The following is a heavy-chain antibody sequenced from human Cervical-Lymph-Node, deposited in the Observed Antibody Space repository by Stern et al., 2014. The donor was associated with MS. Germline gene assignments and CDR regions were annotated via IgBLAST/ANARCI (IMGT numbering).Heavy chain of an antibody. J-gene: IGHJ6*02. D-gene: IGHD6-19*01. CDR1: GFTFSDYA. CDR2: IRSSCCNT. V-gene: IGHV3-23*04. Sequence: EVQLVESGGGLVQPGGSLRLSCTASGFTFSDYAMTWVRQAPGQGLEWVSCIRSSCCNTFYADSVKGQFSITIYSSKCTLYLQMNGRRARDAAIYHCARGKAVTGTGYGVDVWGQGTTVVVSS. CDR3: ARGKAVTGTGYGVDV.